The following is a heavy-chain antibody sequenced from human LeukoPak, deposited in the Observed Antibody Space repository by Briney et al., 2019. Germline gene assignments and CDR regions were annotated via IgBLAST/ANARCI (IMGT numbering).Heavy chain of an antibody. J-gene: IGHJ6*02. Sequence: SETLSLTCAVYGGPFSGYYWSWIRQPPGKGLEWIGEIKHSGSTNYNPSLKSRVTISVDTSKNQFSLKLSSVTAADTAVYYCARGFNYYDSSGYYLHLPYGMDVWGQGTTVTVSS. CDR2: IKHSGST. D-gene: IGHD3-22*01. V-gene: IGHV4-34*01. CDR1: GGPFSGYY. CDR3: ARGFNYYDSSGYYLHLPYGMDV.